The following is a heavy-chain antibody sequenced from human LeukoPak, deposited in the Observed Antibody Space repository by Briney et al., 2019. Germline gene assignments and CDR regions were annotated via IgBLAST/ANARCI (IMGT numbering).Heavy chain of an antibody. V-gene: IGHV1-18*04. J-gene: IGHJ4*02. Sequence: GASVTVSCKASGYTFTSYGISWVRQAPGQGLEWMGWISAYNGNTNYAQKLQGRVTMTTDTSTSTAYMEVRSLRSDDTAVYYCARDLNGYCSSTSCYQMGNWGQGTLVTVSS. CDR3: ARDLNGYCSSTSCYQMGN. CDR2: ISAYNGNT. CDR1: GYTFTSYG. D-gene: IGHD2-2*01.